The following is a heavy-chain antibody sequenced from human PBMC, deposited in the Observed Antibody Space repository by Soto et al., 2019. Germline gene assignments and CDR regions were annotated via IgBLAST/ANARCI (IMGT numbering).Heavy chain of an antibody. CDR1: GYTFTGYY. J-gene: IGHJ4*02. CDR2: INPNSGGT. V-gene: IGHV1-2*02. Sequence: QVQLVQSGAEVKKPGASVKVSCKASGYTFTGYYMHWVRQAPGQGLEWMGWINPNSGGTNYAQKFQGRVTMTRDTSISTAYMELSRLRSDDMAVNYCALPTACGSGWSCYFDYWGQGTLVTVSS. D-gene: IGHD6-19*01. CDR3: ALPTACGSGWSCYFDY.